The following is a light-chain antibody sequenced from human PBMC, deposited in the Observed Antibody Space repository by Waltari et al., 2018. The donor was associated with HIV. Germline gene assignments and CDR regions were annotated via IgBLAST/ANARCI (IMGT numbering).Light chain of an antibody. Sequence: SYELTQPPSASVSPGQTATISCSGDALPAHSVFWYQQKPGQAPVMVIYRDKERPSEIPDRLSGSRAGTTVTLTMSGVQAEDEADYYCQSEDSTGTYWVFGGGTKLTVL. CDR3: QSEDSTGTYWV. CDR1: ALPAHS. V-gene: IGLV3-25*03. J-gene: IGLJ3*02. CDR2: RDK.